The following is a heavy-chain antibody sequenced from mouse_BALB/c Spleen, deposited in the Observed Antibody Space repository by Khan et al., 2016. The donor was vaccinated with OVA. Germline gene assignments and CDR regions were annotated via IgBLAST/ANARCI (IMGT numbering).Heavy chain of an antibody. CDR2: IWGGGGT. CDR3: ARAYYRYDGYYAMDY. D-gene: IGHD2-14*01. CDR1: GFSLSRYN. V-gene: IGHV2-6-4*01. Sequence: QVQLKESGPGLVAPSQSLSITCTVSGFSLSRYNIHWVRQPPGKGLEWLGMIWGGGGTDYNSTLKIRLSIIKDNSKSQVFLKMNSLQTDDTAMYFCARAYYRYDGYYAMDYWGQGTSVTVPS. J-gene: IGHJ4*01.